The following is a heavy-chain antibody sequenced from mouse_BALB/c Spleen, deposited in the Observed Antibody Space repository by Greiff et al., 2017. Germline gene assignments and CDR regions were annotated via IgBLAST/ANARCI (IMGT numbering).Heavy chain of an antibody. Sequence: VKLQESGPGLVAPSQSLSITCTVSGFSLTSYGVHWVRQPPGKGLEWLGVIWAGGSTNYNSALMSRLSISKDNSKSQVFLKMNSLQTDDTAMYYCARARGLAAMDYWGQGTSVTVSS. D-gene: IGHD3-3*01. CDR2: IWAGGST. J-gene: IGHJ4*01. V-gene: IGHV2-9*02. CDR3: ARARGLAAMDY. CDR1: GFSLTSYG.